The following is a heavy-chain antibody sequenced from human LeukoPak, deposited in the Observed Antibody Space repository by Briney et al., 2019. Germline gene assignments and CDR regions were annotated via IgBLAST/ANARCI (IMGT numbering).Heavy chain of an antibody. CDR1: GFTFSTYS. Sequence: GGSLRLSCAASGFTFSTYSMNWVRQAPGKGLEWVSSINSRSSYIYYADSVKGRFTISRDNAKSSLYLQMNSLRAEDTAVYYCAREDGIVGATSAFDYWGQRTLVTVSS. D-gene: IGHD1-26*01. CDR2: INSRSSYI. V-gene: IGHV3-21*01. CDR3: AREDGIVGATSAFDY. J-gene: IGHJ4*02.